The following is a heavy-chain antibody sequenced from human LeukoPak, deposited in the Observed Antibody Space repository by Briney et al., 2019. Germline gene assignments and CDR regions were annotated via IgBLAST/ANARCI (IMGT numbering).Heavy chain of an antibody. D-gene: IGHD3-9*01. CDR3: ARDSRYSIDV. Sequence: GGSLRLSCAASGFTINGYWIHWVRQVPGRGLVWVSHINGDGTSSTYADSVKGRLTISRDNAKNRLYLQMNSLRVEDTAVYYCARDSRYSIDVWGQGTTVTVSS. CDR2: INGDGTSS. J-gene: IGHJ6*02. V-gene: IGHV3-74*01. CDR1: GFTINGYW.